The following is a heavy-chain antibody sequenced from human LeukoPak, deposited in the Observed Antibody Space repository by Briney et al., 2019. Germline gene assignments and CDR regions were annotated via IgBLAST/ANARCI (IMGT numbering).Heavy chain of an antibody. CDR2: INPNSGGT. Sequence: GASVKVSCKASGYTFTGYYMHWVRQAPGQGIEWMGWINPNSGGTNYAQKFQGRVTMTRDTSISTAYMELSRLRSDDTAVYYCARDEGGGSYDLLNWFDPWGQGTLVTVSS. V-gene: IGHV1-2*02. CDR1: GYTFTGYY. D-gene: IGHD3-22*01. J-gene: IGHJ5*02. CDR3: ARDEGGGSYDLLNWFDP.